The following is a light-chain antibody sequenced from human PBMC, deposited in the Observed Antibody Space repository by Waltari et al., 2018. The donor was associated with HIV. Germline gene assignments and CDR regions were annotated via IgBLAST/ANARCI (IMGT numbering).Light chain of an antibody. CDR3: GSYAGIYTVI. J-gene: IGLJ2*01. CDR1: RSHCDVLQYTY. CDR2: DVT. V-gene: IGLV2-11*01. Sequence: SALTPPRPVPGSSAQSLTLPCFAPRSHCDVLQYTYVSWSPHHTAKAPKLIIYDVTKRPSGVPDRFSGSKSGNTASLTISRLQADDEADYYCGSYAGIYTVILGGGTKVTVL.